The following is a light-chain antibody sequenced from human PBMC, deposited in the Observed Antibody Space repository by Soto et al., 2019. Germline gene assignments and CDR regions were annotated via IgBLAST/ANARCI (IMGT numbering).Light chain of an antibody. CDR3: AAWDDSLSVLV. V-gene: IGLV1-47*01. J-gene: IGLJ2*01. Sequence: QSVLTQPPSASGTPGQRVTISCSGSRSNVGSYYVYWFQQLPGTAPKLLIYRNSQRPSGVPDRFSGSKSGTSASLAISGLRSEYESDYYCAAWDDSLSVLVFGGGTQLTVL. CDR2: RNS. CDR1: RSNVGSYY.